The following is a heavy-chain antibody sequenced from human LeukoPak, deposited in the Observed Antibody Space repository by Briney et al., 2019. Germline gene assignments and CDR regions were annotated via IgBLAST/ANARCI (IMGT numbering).Heavy chain of an antibody. D-gene: IGHD2-2*01. CDR2: INPNSGGT. J-gene: IGHJ5*02. CDR1: GYTFTVYY. V-gene: IGHV1-2*02. Sequence: ASVKLSCTSSGYTFTVYYMHWVRQPPAPGQGRMWWINPNSGGTNYAQTVQGRVTMTRDTSISTAYMDLRRLRSDDTAVYYCARAPYCSSTSCYPSWFDPWGQGTLVTVSS. CDR3: ARAPYCSSTSCYPSWFDP.